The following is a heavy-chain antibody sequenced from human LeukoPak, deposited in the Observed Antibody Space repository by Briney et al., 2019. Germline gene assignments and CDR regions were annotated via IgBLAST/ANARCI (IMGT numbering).Heavy chain of an antibody. CDR1: GGSFSGYY. Sequence: SETLSLTCAVYGGSFSGYYWSWIRQPPGKGLEWIGEINHSGSTNYNPSLKSRVTISVDTSKNQFSLKLSSVTAADTAVYYCARKYYYDSSAYHFDYWGQGTLVTVSS. V-gene: IGHV4-34*01. CDR3: ARKYYYDSSAYHFDY. D-gene: IGHD3-22*01. J-gene: IGHJ4*02. CDR2: INHSGST.